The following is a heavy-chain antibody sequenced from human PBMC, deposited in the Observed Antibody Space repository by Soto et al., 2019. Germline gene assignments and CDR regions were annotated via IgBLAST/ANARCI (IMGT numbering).Heavy chain of an antibody. D-gene: IGHD3-10*01. CDR1: GGSMSSYY. CDR2: KHDSGTT. V-gene: IGHV4-59*01. J-gene: IGHJ6*02. CDR3: ARGTMIRGVTVTPRYYYGMDV. Sequence: SETLSLTCTVSGGSMSSYYWSWIRQPPGKGLEWIGYKHDSGTTNYNPSLKSRVTISVDTSKNQVSLKVRSATAADTAVYYCARGTMIRGVTVTPRYYYGMDVWGQGTTVTVSS.